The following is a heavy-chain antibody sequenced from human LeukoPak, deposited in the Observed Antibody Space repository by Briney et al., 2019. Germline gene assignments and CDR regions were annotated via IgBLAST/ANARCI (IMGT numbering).Heavy chain of an antibody. CDR3: AKEISQIVVVITTATFDY. J-gene: IGHJ4*02. Sequence: GGSLRLSCAASGFTFSSYAMSWVRQAPGKGLGWVSAISGSGGSTYYADSVKGRFTISRDNSKNTLYLQMNSLRAEDTAVYYCAKEISQIVVVITTATFDYWGQGTLVTVSS. V-gene: IGHV3-23*01. CDR2: ISGSGGST. D-gene: IGHD3-22*01. CDR1: GFTFSSYA.